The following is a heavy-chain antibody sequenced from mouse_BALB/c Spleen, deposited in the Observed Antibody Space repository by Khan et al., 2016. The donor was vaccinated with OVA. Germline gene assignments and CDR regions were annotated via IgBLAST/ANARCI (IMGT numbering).Heavy chain of an antibody. CDR1: GYSITTDYA. CDR3: ARVYRGDLDY. J-gene: IGHJ2*01. CDR2: ISYSGNT. D-gene: IGHD2-14*01. V-gene: IGHV3-2*02. Sequence: EVQLQESGPGLVKPSQSLSLTCTVTGYSITTDYAWNWIRQFPGNKLEWMGYISYSGNTKYNPSLKSRISITRDTSKNQFFLQLKSVTTEDTARYYCARVYRGDLDYWGQGTTLTVSS.